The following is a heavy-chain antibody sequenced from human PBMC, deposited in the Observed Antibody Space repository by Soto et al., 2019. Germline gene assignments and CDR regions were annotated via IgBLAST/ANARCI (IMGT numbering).Heavy chain of an antibody. CDR1: GFTFSSYA. V-gene: IGHV3-23*01. D-gene: IGHD3-3*01. J-gene: IGHJ6*02. CDR3: AKDKDWSGVYGMDV. Sequence: PGGSLRLSCAASGFTFSSYAMSWVRHAPGKGLEWITSINGGSTTYYADSVKGRFTISRDNSKNTLYLQMNSLRAEDTAVYYCAKDKDWSGVYGMDVWGQGTTVTVSS. CDR2: INGGSTT.